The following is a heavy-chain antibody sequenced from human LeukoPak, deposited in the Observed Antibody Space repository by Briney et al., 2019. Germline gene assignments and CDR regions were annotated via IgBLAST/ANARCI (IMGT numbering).Heavy chain of an antibody. D-gene: IGHD2-2*01. J-gene: IGHJ6*03. V-gene: IGHV3-48*01. CDR2: ISSNGTTR. Sequence: GGSLRLSCAASGFTFSTYSMNWVRQAPGKGLEWVSYISSNGTTRYYADSVKGRFTISRDNAKNSLYLQMNSLRAEDAAVYYCARDAIMDVCGKGTTVTASS. CDR3: ARDAIMDV. CDR1: GFTFSTYS.